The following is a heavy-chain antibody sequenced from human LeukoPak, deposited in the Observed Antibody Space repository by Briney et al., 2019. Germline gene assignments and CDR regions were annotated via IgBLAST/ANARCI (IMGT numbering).Heavy chain of an antibody. V-gene: IGHV3-30*12. J-gene: IGHJ4*02. CDR1: GFTFSSYA. Sequence: PGGSLRLSCAASGFTFSSYAMSWVRQAPGKGLEWVAVISYDGSNKYYADSVKGRFTISRDNSKNTLYLQMNSLRAEDTAVYYCARAHCSGGSCYQYYFDYWGQGTLVTVSS. CDR2: ISYDGSNK. D-gene: IGHD2-15*01. CDR3: ARAHCSGGSCYQYYFDY.